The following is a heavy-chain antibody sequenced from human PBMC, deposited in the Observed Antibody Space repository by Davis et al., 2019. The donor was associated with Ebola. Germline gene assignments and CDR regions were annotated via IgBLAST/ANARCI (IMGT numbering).Heavy chain of an antibody. CDR2: IYYSGST. CDR3: TRGWEVLHD. D-gene: IGHD1-26*01. Sequence: MPSETLSLTCTVSGGSISSGDYYCSWIRQPPGKGLEWIGYIYYSGSTYYNPSLKSRVTISVDTSEKQFSLKLNSVTAADTAVYYCTRGWEVLHDWGQGTLVTVSS. J-gene: IGHJ4*02. V-gene: IGHV4-30-4*01. CDR1: GGSISSGDYY.